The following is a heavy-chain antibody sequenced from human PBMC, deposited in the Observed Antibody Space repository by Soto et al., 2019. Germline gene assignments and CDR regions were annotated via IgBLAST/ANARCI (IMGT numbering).Heavy chain of an antibody. CDR2: ISGSGGST. J-gene: IGHJ6*02. CDR3: AKDLYSCRWYRGSYYYYGMDV. V-gene: IGHV3-23*01. D-gene: IGHD6-13*01. Sequence: PWRSLRLSCAASGFTFSSYAISRVRQAPGKGLEWVSAISGSGGSTYYADSVKGRFTISRDNSKNTLYLQMNSLRAEDTAVYYCAKDLYSCRWYRGSYYYYGMDVWAQGTTGNGSS. CDR1: GFTFSSYA.